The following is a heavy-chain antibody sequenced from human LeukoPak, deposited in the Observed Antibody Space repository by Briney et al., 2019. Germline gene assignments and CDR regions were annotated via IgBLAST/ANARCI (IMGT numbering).Heavy chain of an antibody. V-gene: IGHV3-66*04. D-gene: IGHD3-10*01. CDR1: GVTVSSNY. CDR3: ARLWFGESNWFDP. CDR2: IYSGGNT. Sequence: GSLRLSCAASGVTVSSNYMSWVRQAPGKGLEWVSVIYSGGNTNYADSVKGRFTISRDNSKNTLYLQMNSLRGEDTAVYYCARLWFGESNWFDPWGQGTLVTVSS. J-gene: IGHJ5*02.